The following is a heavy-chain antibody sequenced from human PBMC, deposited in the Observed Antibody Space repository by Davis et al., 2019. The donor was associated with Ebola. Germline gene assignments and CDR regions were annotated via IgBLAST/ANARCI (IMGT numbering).Heavy chain of an antibody. CDR2: ISAYNGNT. CDR1: GYTFTSYG. D-gene: IGHD3-22*01. Sequence: ASVKVSCKASGYTFTSYGISWVRQAPGQGLEWMGWISAYNGNTNYAQKLQGRVTMTTDTSTSTAYMELRSLRSDDTAVYYCATLLRDLYYYDSRELGFDIWGQGTMVTVSS. V-gene: IGHV1-18*04. J-gene: IGHJ3*02. CDR3: ATLLRDLYYYDSRELGFDI.